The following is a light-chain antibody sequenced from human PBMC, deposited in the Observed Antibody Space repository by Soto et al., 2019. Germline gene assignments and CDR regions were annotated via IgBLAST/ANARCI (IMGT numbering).Light chain of an antibody. CDR1: SSDVGGYNY. V-gene: IGLV2-8*01. J-gene: IGLJ1*01. CDR2: EVT. Sequence: QSALTQPPSASGSPGQSVTISCTGTSSDVGGYNYVSWYQQHPGKAPRLVIYEVTKRPSGVPDRFSGSKSGNTASLTVSGLQADDEADYYCSSFSGFSTVFGTGIKLTVL. CDR3: SSFSGFSTV.